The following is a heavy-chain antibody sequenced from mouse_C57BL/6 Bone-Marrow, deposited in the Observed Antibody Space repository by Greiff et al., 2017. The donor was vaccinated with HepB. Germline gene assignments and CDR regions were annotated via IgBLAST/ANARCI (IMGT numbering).Heavy chain of an antibody. J-gene: IGHJ2*01. D-gene: IGHD2-10*01. Sequence: VQLQQPGAELVKPGASVKLSCKASGYTFTSYWMHWVKQRPGQGLEWIGMIHPNSGSTNYNEKFKSKATLTVDKSSSTAYMQLSSLTSEVSAVYYCAPTMVGGYWGQGTTLPVSS. CDR3: APTMVGGY. V-gene: IGHV1-64*01. CDR2: IHPNSGST. CDR1: GYTFTSYW.